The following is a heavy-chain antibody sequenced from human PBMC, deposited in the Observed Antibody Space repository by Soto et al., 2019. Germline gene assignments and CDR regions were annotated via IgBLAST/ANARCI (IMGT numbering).Heavy chain of an antibody. CDR3: AGWAFARRDWSSGAFDL. Sequence: QVQLVQSGNEVKKPGASVKVSCKASGYTFTNFGISWMRQAPGQGPEWMGWISTSDGNTNYGQKFHERVTMTPDASTNTAHLELRSLPCGHTAVYYCAGWAFARRDWSSGAFDLWGQGTLVTV. CDR1: GYTFTNFG. V-gene: IGHV1-18*04. CDR2: ISTSDGNT. J-gene: IGHJ3*01. D-gene: IGHD3-9*01.